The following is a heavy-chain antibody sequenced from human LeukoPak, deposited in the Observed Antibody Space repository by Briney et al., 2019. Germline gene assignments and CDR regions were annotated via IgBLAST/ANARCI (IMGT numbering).Heavy chain of an antibody. D-gene: IGHD1-14*01. V-gene: IGHV3-53*01. CDR2: IYSGGST. Sequence: PGGSLRLSCAASGFTFSSYAMSWVRQAPGKGLEWVSVIYSGGSTYYADSVKGRFTISRDNSKNTLYLQMYSLRAEDTAVYYCARSIKSEYYFDYWGQGTLVTVSS. J-gene: IGHJ4*02. CDR3: ARSIKSEYYFDY. CDR1: GFTFSSYA.